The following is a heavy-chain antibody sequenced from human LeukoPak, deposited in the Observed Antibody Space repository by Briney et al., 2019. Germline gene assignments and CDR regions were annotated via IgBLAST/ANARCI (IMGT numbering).Heavy chain of an antibody. J-gene: IGHJ4*02. CDR2: IYYSGIT. CDR1: GGSISSGGYY. D-gene: IGHD3-22*01. V-gene: IGHV4-30-4*01. Sequence: SQTLSLTCTVSGGSISSGGYYWGWIRQPPGKGLEWIGYIYYSGITYYNPSLKSRVTISVDTSKNQFSLKLSSVTAADTAVYYCARVNYYDSSGSLYGGYYFDYWGQGPLVTVSS. CDR3: ARVNYYDSSGSLYGGYYFDY.